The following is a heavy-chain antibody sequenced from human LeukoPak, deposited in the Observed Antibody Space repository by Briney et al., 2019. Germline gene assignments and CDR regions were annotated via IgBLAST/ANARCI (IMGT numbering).Heavy chain of an antibody. D-gene: IGHD6-19*01. CDR2: INTRTGDT. CDR1: GYTFNNYD. Sequence: ASVKVSCKASGYTFNNYDISWARQAPGQGLEWMGWINTRTGDTEYSQKFQGRVSITKDTPESTAYMELRSLRSEDMAVYYCARDSGRGWYEFQWGQGTLVTVSS. CDR3: ARDSGRGWYEFQ. V-gene: IGHV1-18*03. J-gene: IGHJ4*02.